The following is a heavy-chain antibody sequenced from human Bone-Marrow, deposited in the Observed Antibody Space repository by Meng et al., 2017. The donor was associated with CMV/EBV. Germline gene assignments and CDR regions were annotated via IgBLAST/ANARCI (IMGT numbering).Heavy chain of an antibody. D-gene: IGHD2-8*01. CDR2: IRYDGSNK. J-gene: IGHJ4*02. Sequence: GESLKISCAASGFTFSSYGMHWVRQAPGKGLEWVAFIRYDGSNKYYADSVKGRFTISRDNAKNTLYLQMNSLRAEDTAVYYCARVRSYYFPFDYWGQGTLVTVSS. CDR3: ARVRSYYFPFDY. CDR1: GFTFSSYG. V-gene: IGHV3-30*02.